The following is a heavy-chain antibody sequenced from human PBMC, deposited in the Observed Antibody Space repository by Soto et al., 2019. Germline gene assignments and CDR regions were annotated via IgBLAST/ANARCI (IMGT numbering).Heavy chain of an antibody. Sequence: QVQLVESGGGVVQPGRSLRLSCAASGFTFSSYGMHWVRQAPGKGLEWVAVISYDGSNKYYADSVKGRFTISRDNSKNTLYLQMNSLRAEDTAVYYCAKDHGGWYFDYWGQGNLVTVSS. CDR1: GFTFSSYG. CDR2: ISYDGSNK. CDR3: AKDHGGWYFDY. V-gene: IGHV3-30*18. J-gene: IGHJ4*02. D-gene: IGHD6-19*01.